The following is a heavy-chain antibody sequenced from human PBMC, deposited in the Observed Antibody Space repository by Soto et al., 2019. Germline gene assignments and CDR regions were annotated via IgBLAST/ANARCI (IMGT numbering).Heavy chain of an antibody. CDR3: ARGGSWFDS. D-gene: IGHD3-16*01. Sequence: QVHLQESGPGLTKPSETLSLTCTVSGGSINNHYWSWIRQSPGRGLEWIGHVFWTGSANYNPSLKSRVTISVDTSRNQFSLKLSSVTAADTAVYHCARGGSWFDSWGQGTLVTVSS. V-gene: IGHV4-59*11. CDR2: VFWTGSA. CDR1: GGSINNHY. J-gene: IGHJ5*01.